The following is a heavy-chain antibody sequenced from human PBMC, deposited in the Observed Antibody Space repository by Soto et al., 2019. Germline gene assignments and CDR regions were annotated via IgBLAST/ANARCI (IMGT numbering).Heavy chain of an antibody. D-gene: IGHD2-15*01. CDR2: IHHSGSN. J-gene: IGHJ6*03. CDR1: GGSFSGYY. CDR3: ARGGVLLLTYYYYYMDV. Sequence: QVQLQQWGAGLLKPSETLSLTCAVYGGSFSGYYWSWIRQPPGKGLEWIGEIHHSGSNNYNPALKSRVTTSVDTSKSQFSLKLSSVTAADTAAYYCARGGVLLLTYYYYYMDVWGKGTTVTVSS. V-gene: IGHV4-34*01.